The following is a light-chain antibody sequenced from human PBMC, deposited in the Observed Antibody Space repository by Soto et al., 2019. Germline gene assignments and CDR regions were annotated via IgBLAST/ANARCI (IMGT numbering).Light chain of an antibody. V-gene: IGKV1-5*03. CDR1: QNIGSW. CDR3: QQYNSYPFG. CDR2: QAS. J-gene: IGKJ3*01. Sequence: DIQMTQSPSTLSASVGDRVTITCRASQNIGSWLAWYQQKPGKAPDLLIYQASSLESGVPSRFSGSGTAREFTPTISSLQPDDFATYYCQQYNSYPFGFGPGTEVEVK.